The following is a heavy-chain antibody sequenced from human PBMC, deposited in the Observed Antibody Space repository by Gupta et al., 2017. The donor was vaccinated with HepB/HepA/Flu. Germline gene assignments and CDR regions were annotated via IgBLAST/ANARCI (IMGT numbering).Heavy chain of an antibody. CDR2: IYSSGTT. V-gene: IGHV4-31*03. CDR1: GASINPAGYY. CDR3: ARYYYDSTGNSFFDF. J-gene: IGHJ4*02. Sequence: QVQLQESGPGLVRPSQTLSLTCTVSGASINPAGYYWSWLRQHPGKGLEWIEYIYSSGTTYYNPSLKSRVTISVDTSKNQFFLKLTSVTAADTAVYYCARYYYDSTGNSFFDFWGRGTLVTVSS. D-gene: IGHD3-22*01.